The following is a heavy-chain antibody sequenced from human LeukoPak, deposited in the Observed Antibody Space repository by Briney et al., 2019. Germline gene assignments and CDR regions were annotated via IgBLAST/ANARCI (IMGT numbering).Heavy chain of an antibody. CDR1: GGSVSSGSYY. Sequence: SETLSLTCTVSGGSVSSGSYYWSWIRQPPGKGLEWIGYIFYSGSTYYNPSLKSRVTISVDTSKNQFSLKLSSVTAADTAVYYCARTNWNYVDYWGQGTLVTVSS. V-gene: IGHV4-31*03. D-gene: IGHD1-20*01. J-gene: IGHJ4*02. CDR2: IFYSGST. CDR3: ARTNWNYVDY.